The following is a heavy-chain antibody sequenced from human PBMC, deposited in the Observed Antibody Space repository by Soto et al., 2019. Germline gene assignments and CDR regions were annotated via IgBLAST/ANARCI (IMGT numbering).Heavy chain of an antibody. D-gene: IGHD4-17*01. CDR1: GLTISNNY. CDR2: VYASGST. J-gene: IGHJ4*02. CDR3: ARARDAYNFLYGRT. Sequence: GVSLRLSCSASGLTISNNYMSWVRQAPGKGLQWVSVVYASGSTFYAGSVKGRFTISRDNSKNTLYLQMDSLRAEDKAFYYCARARDAYNFLYGRTWGKGTLVTVSS. V-gene: IGHV3-53*01.